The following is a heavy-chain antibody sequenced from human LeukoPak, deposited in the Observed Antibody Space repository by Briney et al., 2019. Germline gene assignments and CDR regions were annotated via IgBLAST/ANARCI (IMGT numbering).Heavy chain of an antibody. CDR1: GFTFTSHD. D-gene: IGHD1-26*01. V-gene: IGHV1-8*01. J-gene: IGHJ5*02. Sequence: GASVKVSCKAPGFTFTSHDYNWVRQATGQGLEWMGWMNPNSGSTGYAQKFQGRVTMTRDTSITTVYMELSSLTSEDTAVYYCARDTGTVQWWFDPWGQGTLVTVSS. CDR2: MNPNSGST. CDR3: ARDTGTVQWWFDP.